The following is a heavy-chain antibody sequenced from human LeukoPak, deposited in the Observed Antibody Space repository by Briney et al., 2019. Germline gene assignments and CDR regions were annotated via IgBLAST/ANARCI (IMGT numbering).Heavy chain of an antibody. CDR1: GGSFSGYY. CDR3: ARGRSSVPAAH. V-gene: IGHV4-34*01. D-gene: IGHD2-2*01. Sequence: PSETLSLTCAVYGGSFSGYYWYWIRQPPGKGLEWIGEINHSGSTNYNPSLKSRVTISVDTSKSQFSLRLSSVTAADTAVYYCARGRSSVPAAHWGQGTLVTVSS. CDR2: INHSGST. J-gene: IGHJ4*02.